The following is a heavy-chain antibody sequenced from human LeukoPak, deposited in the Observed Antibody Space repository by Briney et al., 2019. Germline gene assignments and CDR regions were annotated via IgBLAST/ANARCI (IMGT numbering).Heavy chain of an antibody. J-gene: IGHJ4*02. CDR1: GGSIRSFY. CDR3: ARVGPRGRQVDY. CDR2: IYYSGST. D-gene: IGHD3-16*01. Sequence: NPSQTLPLTCTVSGGSIRSFYWGWIRQPPGKELEWIGYIYYSGSTNYNPSLTSRVSISLDTSKNQFSLKLSSVTAADTAVYYCARVGPRGRQVDYWGQGTLVTVSS. V-gene: IGHV4-59*01.